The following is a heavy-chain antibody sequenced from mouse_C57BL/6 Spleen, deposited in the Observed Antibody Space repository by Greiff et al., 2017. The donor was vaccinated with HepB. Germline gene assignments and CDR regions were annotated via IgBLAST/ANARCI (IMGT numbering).Heavy chain of an antibody. D-gene: IGHD4-1*01. CDR3: ASWGGAMDY. CDR2: IDPSDSYT. CDR1: GYTFTSYW. V-gene: IGHV1-69*01. J-gene: IGHJ4*01. Sequence: QVQLQQPGAELVMPGASVKLSCKASGYTFTSYWMHWVKQRPGQGLEWIGEIDPSDSYTNYNQKFKGKSTLTVDKSSSTAYLQLSSLTSEDSAVYYCASWGGAMDYWGQGTSVTVSS.